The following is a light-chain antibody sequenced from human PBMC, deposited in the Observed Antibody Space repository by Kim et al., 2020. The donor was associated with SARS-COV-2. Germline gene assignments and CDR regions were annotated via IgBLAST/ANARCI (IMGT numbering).Light chain of an antibody. CDR2: GKD. Sequence: SSELTQDPAVSVALGQTVRITCQGDSLTNFYANWYQQKPGQAPILVIYGKDNRPSGISDRFSASRSENTASLTLTGAQAEDEAAYYCGSRDGSGNLLIFG. V-gene: IGLV3-19*01. CDR3: GSRDGSGNLLI. J-gene: IGLJ2*01. CDR1: SLTNFY.